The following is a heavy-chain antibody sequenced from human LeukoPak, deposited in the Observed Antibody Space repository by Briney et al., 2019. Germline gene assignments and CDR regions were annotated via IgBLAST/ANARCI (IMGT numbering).Heavy chain of an antibody. CDR3: ARGVAASLDWFDP. CDR2: IYTSGST. V-gene: IGHV4-4*09. D-gene: IGHD2-15*01. J-gene: IGHJ5*02. CDR1: GGSISSFY. Sequence: NPSETLSLTCTVSGGSISSFYWSWIRQPPGKGLEWIGYIYTSGSTNYNPSLKSRVTISVDTSKNQFSLKLSSVTAADTAVYYCARGVAASLDWFDPWGQGTLVTVSS.